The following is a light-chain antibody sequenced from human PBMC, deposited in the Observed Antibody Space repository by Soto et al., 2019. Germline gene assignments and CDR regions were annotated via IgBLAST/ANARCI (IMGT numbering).Light chain of an antibody. CDR3: QQSYSTPGYT. J-gene: IGKJ2*01. V-gene: IGKV1-39*01. CDR1: QSISNY. Sequence: DIQMTQSPSSLSASVGDRVTITCRASQSISNYLNWYQQKPGKAPKLLIYAASSLQSGVPSRFSGSGSGTDFTLTISSLQPEDFATYYCQQSYSTPGYTFGQGTNLEIK. CDR2: AAS.